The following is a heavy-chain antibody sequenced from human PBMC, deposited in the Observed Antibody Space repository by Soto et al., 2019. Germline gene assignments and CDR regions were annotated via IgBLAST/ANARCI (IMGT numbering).Heavy chain of an antibody. V-gene: IGHV3-21*01. J-gene: IGHJ4*02. Sequence: EVQLVESGGGLVKPGGSLRLSCAASGFTFSSYSMNWVRQAPGKGLEWVSSISSSRSYIYYADSVKGRYTISRDNAKNSLYLQMNSMRAEYTAVYYGARVQTETTLDYLGQGTLVTVSS. CDR3: ARVQTETTLDY. CDR1: GFTFSSYS. CDR2: ISSSRSYI.